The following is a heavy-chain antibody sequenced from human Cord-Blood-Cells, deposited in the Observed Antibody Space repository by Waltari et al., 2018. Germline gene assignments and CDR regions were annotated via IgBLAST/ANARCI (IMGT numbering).Heavy chain of an antibody. D-gene: IGHD6-13*01. Sequence: QVQLVQSGAEVKKPGASVKVSCKPSGTTFTRNDFNGVRQATGQGLEWMGWMNPNSGNTGYAQKFQGRVIITRNTSISTAYMELSSLRSEDTAVYYCARGGSSSWYWFDPWGQGTLVTVSS. J-gene: IGHJ5*02. CDR2: MNPNSGNT. CDR1: GTTFTRND. V-gene: IGHV1-8*03. CDR3: ARGGSSSWYWFDP.